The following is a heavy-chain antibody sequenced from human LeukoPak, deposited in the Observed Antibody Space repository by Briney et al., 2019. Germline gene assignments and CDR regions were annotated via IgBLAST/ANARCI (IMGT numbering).Heavy chain of an antibody. CDR1: GGVFNSYP. J-gene: IGHJ5*02. V-gene: IGHV1-69*13. CDR3: ARTILYCSGGSCYYNWFDP. CDR2: IIPIFGTA. Sequence: SVKVSCKASGGVFNSYPIIWVRQAPGQGLEWMGGIIPIFGTANYAQKFQGRVTITADESTSTAYMELSSLRSEDTAVYYCARTILYCSGGSCYYNWFDPWGQGTLVTVSS. D-gene: IGHD2-15*01.